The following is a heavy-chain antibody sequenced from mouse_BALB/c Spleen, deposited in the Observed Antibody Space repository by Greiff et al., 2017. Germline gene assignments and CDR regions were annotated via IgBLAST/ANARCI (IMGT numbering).Heavy chain of an antibody. J-gene: IGHJ1*01. Sequence: EVKLVESGGGLVQPGGSLKLSCAASGFDFSRYWMSWVRQAPGKGLEWIGEINPDSSTINYTPSLKDKFIIPRDNAKNTLYLQMSKVRSEDTALYYCARRGGLWYFDVWGAGTTVTVSA. CDR1: GFDFSRYW. CDR2: INPDSSTI. CDR3: ARRGGLWYFDV. D-gene: IGHD3-3*01. V-gene: IGHV4-1*02.